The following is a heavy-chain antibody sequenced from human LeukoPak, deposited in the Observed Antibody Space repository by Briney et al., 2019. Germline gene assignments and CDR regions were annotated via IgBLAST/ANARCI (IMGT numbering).Heavy chain of an antibody. J-gene: IGHJ5*02. CDR1: GFTFSNFA. Sequence: GGSLRLSCAASGFTFSNFAMSWVRQAPGKGLEWVSGISGGGSHTYYADSVKGRFTISRDNSKNTVYLQMKSLRAEDTAVYYCATGDPGFAWGQGTLVTVSS. CDR3: ATGDPGFA. D-gene: IGHD3-10*01. V-gene: IGHV3-23*01. CDR2: ISGGGSHT.